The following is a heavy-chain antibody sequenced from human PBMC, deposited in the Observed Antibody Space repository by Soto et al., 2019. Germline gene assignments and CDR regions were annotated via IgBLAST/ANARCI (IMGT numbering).Heavy chain of an antibody. CDR1: GYTFTSYY. J-gene: IGHJ3*02. V-gene: IGHV1-46*01. CDR3: EREYKAGTIVVVQAAMPHDAFDI. Sequence: QVQLVQSGAEVKKPGASVKVSCKASGYTFTSYYMHWVRQAPGQGLEWMGIINPSGGSTSYGQKFQGRVSMTRDTSTSTVYMELSSQRSEDTAVYYCEREYKAGTIVVVQAAMPHDAFDIWGQGTKVTVSS. CDR2: INPSGGST. D-gene: IGHD2-2*01.